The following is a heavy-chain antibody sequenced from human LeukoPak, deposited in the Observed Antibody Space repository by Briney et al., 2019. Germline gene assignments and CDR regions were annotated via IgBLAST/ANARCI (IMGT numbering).Heavy chain of an antibody. J-gene: IGHJ4*02. CDR1: GASISSYY. Sequence: WEPLSLTCTVSGASISSYYWSWIRQTPGNGLEWIGYVYYSGTTNYNPSLKSRVTISLDTSKNQFSLKVNSVTAADTAVYYCARHRDCSGGSCREVFDYWGQGTLVTVSS. CDR3: ARHRDCSGGSCREVFDY. D-gene: IGHD2-15*01. CDR2: VYYSGTT. V-gene: IGHV4-59*08.